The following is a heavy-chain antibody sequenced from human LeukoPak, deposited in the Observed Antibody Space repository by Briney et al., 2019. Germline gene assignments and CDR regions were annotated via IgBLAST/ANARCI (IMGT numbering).Heavy chain of an antibody. Sequence: ASVKVSCKASGGTFSSYVISWVRQAPGQGLEWMGGIIPIFGTANYAQKFQGRVTITADESTSTAYMEMSSLRSEDTAVYYCARDIYGVSGNLHWFDPWGQGTLVTVSS. CDR1: GGTFSSYV. CDR3: ARDIYGVSGNLHWFDP. V-gene: IGHV1-69*13. CDR2: IIPIFGTA. J-gene: IGHJ5*02. D-gene: IGHD3-10*01.